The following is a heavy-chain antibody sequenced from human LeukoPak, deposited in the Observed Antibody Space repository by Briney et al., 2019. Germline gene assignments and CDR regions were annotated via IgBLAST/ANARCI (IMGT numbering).Heavy chain of an antibody. CDR1: GDSVSSNSAA. J-gene: IGHJ6*02. V-gene: IGHV6-1*01. CDR3: ARDFGYSSSWYDTYYYYYGMDV. CDR2: TYYRSKWYN. Sequence: SQTLSLTCAISGDSVSSNSAAWNWIRQSPSRGLEWLGRTYYRSKWYNDYAVSVKSRITINPDTSKNQFSLQPNSVTPEDTAAYYCARDFGYSSSWYDTYYYYYGMDVWGQGTTVTVSS. D-gene: IGHD6-13*01.